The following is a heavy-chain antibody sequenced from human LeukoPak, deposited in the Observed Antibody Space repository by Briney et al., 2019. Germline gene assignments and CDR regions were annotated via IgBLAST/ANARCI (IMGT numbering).Heavy chain of an antibody. CDR3: ARDKFPQQAVAGDGWFDP. J-gene: IGHJ5*02. CDR1: GGTFISYA. CDR2: IIPIFGTA. D-gene: IGHD6-19*01. Sequence: GASVKVSCKASGGTFISYAISWVRQAPGQGLEWMGGIIPIFGTANYAQKFQGRVTITADESTSTAYVELSSLRSEDTAVYYCARDKFPQQAVAGDGWFDPWGQGTLVTVSS. V-gene: IGHV1-69*13.